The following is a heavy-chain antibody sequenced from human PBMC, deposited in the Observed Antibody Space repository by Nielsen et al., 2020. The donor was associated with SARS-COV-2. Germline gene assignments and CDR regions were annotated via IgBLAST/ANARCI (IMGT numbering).Heavy chain of an antibody. CDR3: ARDYGDYWFDP. CDR1: GFTFSSYE. Sequence: GGSLRLSCAASGFTFSSYEMNWVRQAPGKGLEWVSFISSSGSRFYYADSVKGRFTISRDNSKNTLYLQMNSLRAEDTAVYYCARDYGDYWFDPWGQGTLVTVSS. V-gene: IGHV3-48*03. D-gene: IGHD4-17*01. J-gene: IGHJ5*02. CDR2: ISSSGSRF.